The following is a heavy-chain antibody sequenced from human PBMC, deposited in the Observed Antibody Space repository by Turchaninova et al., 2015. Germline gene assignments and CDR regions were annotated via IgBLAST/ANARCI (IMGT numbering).Heavy chain of an antibody. Sequence: QVHLQQWGAGLLKPSETLSLTCAVYGGSFSGYYWSWIRQPPGKGLEWIGEIKHSGSPNYNPSLKIRFIISVDTSKNHFSRKLSSVTAADTAVYYCARGVPGYWGQGTLVTVSS. CDR2: IKHSGSP. CDR3: ARGVPGY. CDR1: GGSFSGYY. V-gene: IGHV4-34*01. J-gene: IGHJ4*02.